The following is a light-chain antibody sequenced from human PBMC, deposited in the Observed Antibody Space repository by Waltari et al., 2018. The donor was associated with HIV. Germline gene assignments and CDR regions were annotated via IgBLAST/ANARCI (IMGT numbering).Light chain of an antibody. V-gene: IGKV3-20*01. Sequence: EIVLTQSPDTLSVSPGERATLSCRASQSVRSASLAWYQQQPGQAPRLLIYGASSRAPGIPDRFSGSGAVTDFILTISRLEPEDCAVYYCQQYAASPLTFGGGTKVEIK. CDR2: GAS. CDR3: QQYAASPLT. J-gene: IGKJ4*01. CDR1: QSVRSAS.